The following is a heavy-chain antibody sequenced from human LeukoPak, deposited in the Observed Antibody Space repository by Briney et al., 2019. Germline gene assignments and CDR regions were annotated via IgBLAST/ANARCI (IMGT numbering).Heavy chain of an antibody. J-gene: IGHJ4*02. CDR1: GGSISSYY. Sequence: SETLSLTCTVSGGSISSYYWSWIRQPPGKGLEWIGYIYYSGSTNYNPSLKSRVTISVDTSKNQFSLKLSSVTAADTAVYYCARLDSSSWYDPYYLDYWGQGTLVTVSS. CDR2: IYYSGST. D-gene: IGHD6-13*01. V-gene: IGHV4-59*01. CDR3: ARLDSSSWYDPYYLDY.